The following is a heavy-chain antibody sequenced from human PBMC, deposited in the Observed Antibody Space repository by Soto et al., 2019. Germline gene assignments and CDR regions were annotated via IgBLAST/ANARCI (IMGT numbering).Heavy chain of an antibody. V-gene: IGHV3-74*01. D-gene: IGHD6-6*01. CDR1: GSTFSSYW. J-gene: IGHJ4*02. CDR3: ARGVSSSSTTPLVY. CDR2: LNSDGSST. Sequence: GGSLRLSCAASGSTFSSYWMNWVRQAPGKGLVWVSRLNSDGSSTSYADSVKGRFTISRDNAKNTLYLQMNSLRAEDTAVYYCARGVSSSSTTPLVYWGQGALVTVSS.